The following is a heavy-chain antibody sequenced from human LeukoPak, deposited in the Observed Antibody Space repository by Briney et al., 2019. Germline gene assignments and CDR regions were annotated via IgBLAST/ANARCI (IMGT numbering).Heavy chain of an antibody. CDR1: GFTFSSYA. Sequence: GGSLRLPCAASGFTFSSYAMSWVRQAPGKGLEWVSAISGSGGSTYYADSVKGRFTISRDNSKNTLYLQMNSLRAEDTAVYYCAKDVYGSGSYYNGDYWGQGTLVTVSS. CDR2: ISGSGGST. J-gene: IGHJ4*02. V-gene: IGHV3-23*01. D-gene: IGHD3-10*01. CDR3: AKDVYGSGSYYNGDY.